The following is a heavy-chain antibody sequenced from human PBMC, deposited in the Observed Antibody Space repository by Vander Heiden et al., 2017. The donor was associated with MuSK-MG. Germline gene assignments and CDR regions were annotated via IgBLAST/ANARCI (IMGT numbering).Heavy chain of an antibody. CDR3: AKGIEQLVEGDWYFDL. Sequence: EVQLVESGGGLVQPGRSLRLSCAASGFTFDDYAMHWVRQAPGKGLEWVSGISWNSGSIGYADSVKGRFTISRDNAKNSLYLQMNSLRAEDTALYYCAKGIEQLVEGDWYFDLWGRGTLVTVSS. CDR2: ISWNSGSI. J-gene: IGHJ2*01. V-gene: IGHV3-9*01. CDR1: GFTFDDYA. D-gene: IGHD6-6*01.